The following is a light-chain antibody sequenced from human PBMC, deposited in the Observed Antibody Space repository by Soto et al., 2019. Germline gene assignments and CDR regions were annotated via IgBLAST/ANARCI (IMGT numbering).Light chain of an antibody. V-gene: IGKV1-39*01. CDR2: GAS. Sequence: DIQRTQSPSSLSPSVGDRVTITCRASQSISTDLNWYQQKPGKAPKVLLYGASILQTGVPSRFSGSGSGTDFTLTIRSLQPEDSATYYCQQSYTTPWTFGEGTKVEIK. CDR3: QQSYTTPWT. J-gene: IGKJ1*01. CDR1: QSISTD.